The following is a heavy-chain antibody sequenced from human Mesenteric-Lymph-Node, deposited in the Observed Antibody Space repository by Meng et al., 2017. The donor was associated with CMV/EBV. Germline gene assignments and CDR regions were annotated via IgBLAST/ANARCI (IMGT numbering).Heavy chain of an antibody. V-gene: IGHV1-46*01. CDR3: ARDRGPGIVGASDY. CDR1: GYTFTSYY. D-gene: IGHD1-26*01. CDR2: INPSGGST. Sequence: ASVKVSCKASGYTFTSYYMHWVRQAPGQGLEWMGIINPSGGSTSYAQKFQGRVTMTRDTSTSTAYMDLRSLRSDDTAVYYCARDRGPGIVGASDYWGQGTRVTVSS. J-gene: IGHJ4*02.